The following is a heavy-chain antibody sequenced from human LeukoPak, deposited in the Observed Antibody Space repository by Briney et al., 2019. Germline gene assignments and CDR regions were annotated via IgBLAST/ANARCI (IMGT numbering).Heavy chain of an antibody. CDR3: ARHSYSSSFKALDY. J-gene: IGHJ4*02. CDR1: GGSISSYY. CDR2: IYYSGSI. D-gene: IGHD6-13*01. Sequence: SETLSLTCTVSGGSISSYYWSWIRQPPGKGLEWIGYIYYSGSINYNPSLKSRVTISVDTSKNQFSLKLSSVTAADTAVYYCARHSYSSSFKALDYWGQGTLVTASS. V-gene: IGHV4-59*08.